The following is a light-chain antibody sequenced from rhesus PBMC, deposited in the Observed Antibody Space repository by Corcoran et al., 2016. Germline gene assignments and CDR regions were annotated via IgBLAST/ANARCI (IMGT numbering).Light chain of an antibody. CDR2: GGS. V-gene: IGKV2-72*01. J-gene: IGKJ2*01. CDR3: VQAIAFPYS. CDR1: QSLLHSNGNTY. Sequence: DIVMTQTPLSLPITPGEPASISCRSSQSLLHSNGNTYLHWYLPKPGQSPQLLIYGGSNRASGVPDRLRGSGSGTDFTLKISKVEAEDVGVYYCVQAIAFPYSFGQGTKVEIK.